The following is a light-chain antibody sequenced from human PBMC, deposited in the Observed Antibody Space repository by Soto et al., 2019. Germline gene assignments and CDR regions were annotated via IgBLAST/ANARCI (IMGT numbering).Light chain of an antibody. CDR2: AAS. CDR3: QQLNSYPLT. Sequence: DIQMTQSPSSLSASVGDRVTITCQASQGIRSYLAWYQQKPGKAPKLLIYAASTLQSGVPSRFSGSGSGTEFTLTISSRQPEGFATYYCQQLNSYPLTAGGGTNV. J-gene: IGKJ4*01. CDR1: QGIRSY. V-gene: IGKV1-9*01.